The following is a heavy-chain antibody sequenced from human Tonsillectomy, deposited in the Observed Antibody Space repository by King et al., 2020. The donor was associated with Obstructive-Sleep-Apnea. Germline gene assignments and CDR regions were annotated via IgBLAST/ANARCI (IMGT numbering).Heavy chain of an antibody. CDR1: GFSLSTTGVG. J-gene: IGHJ4*02. CDR2: IYWDDDK. D-gene: IGHD1-1*01. CDR3: AHRRSRTYYFDY. V-gene: IGHV2-5*02. Sequence: TLKESGPTLVKPTQTLTLTCTFSGFSLSTTGVGVGWIRQPPGKALEWLALIYWDDDKRYSPSLKSRLTITKDTSKNQVVLTMANMDPVDTATYYRAHRRSRTYYFDYWGQGTLVTVSS.